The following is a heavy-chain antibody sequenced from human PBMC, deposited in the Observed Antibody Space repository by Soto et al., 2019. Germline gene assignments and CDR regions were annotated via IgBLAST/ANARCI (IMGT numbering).Heavy chain of an antibody. CDR3: VRSPQPMIVVVITSRYGMDV. V-gene: IGHV3-48*03. Sequence: GGSLRLSCAASGFTFSSYEMNWVRQAPGKGLEWVSYISSSGSTIYYADSVKGRFTISRDNAKNSLYLQMNSLRAEDTALYYCVRSPQPMIVVVITSRYGMDVWGQGTTVTVYS. CDR2: ISSSGSTI. J-gene: IGHJ6*02. D-gene: IGHD3-22*01. CDR1: GFTFSSYE.